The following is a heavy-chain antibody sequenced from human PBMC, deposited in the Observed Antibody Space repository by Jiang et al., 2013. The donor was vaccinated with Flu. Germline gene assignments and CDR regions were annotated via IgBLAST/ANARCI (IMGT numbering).Heavy chain of an antibody. CDR3: ATDTTLAAAGTGPYYYYGMDV. J-gene: IGHJ6*02. V-gene: IGHV1-24*01. CDR1: GYTLTELS. Sequence: EVKKPGASVKVSCKVSGYTLTELSMHWVRQAPGKGLEWMGGFDPEDGETIYAQKFQGRVTMTEDTSTDTAYMELSSLRSEDTAVYYCATDTTLAAAGTGPYYYYGMDVWGQGTTVTVSS. CDR2: FDPEDGET. D-gene: IGHD6-13*01.